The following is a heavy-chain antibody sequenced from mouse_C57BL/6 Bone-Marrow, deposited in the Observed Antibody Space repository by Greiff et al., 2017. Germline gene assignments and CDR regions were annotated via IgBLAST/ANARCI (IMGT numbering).Heavy chain of an antibody. V-gene: IGHV1-4*01. D-gene: IGHD1-1*01. CDR3: ARSGSRPFAY. J-gene: IGHJ3*01. Sequence: QVQLQQSGAELARPGASVKMSCKASGYTFTSYTMHWVKQRPGQGLEWIGYINPSSGYTKYNQKFKDKATLTADKSSSTAYMHLSSLTSEDSAVYYCARSGSRPFAYWGQGTLVTVSA. CDR2: INPSSGYT. CDR1: GYTFTSYT.